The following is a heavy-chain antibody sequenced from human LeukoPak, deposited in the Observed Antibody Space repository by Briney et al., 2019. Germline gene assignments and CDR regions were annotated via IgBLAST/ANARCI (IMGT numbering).Heavy chain of an antibody. CDR2: ISYDGSDK. D-gene: IGHD3-22*01. Sequence: GRSLRLSCAASGFTFSNYAMHWVRQAPGKGLEWVAVISYDGSDKTYADSVKGRFTISRDNSKNTLYLQMNSLRAEDTAVYYCAREDDYYYDSSGSYFDYWGQGTLVTVSS. CDR3: AREDDYYYDSSGSYFDY. CDR1: GFTFSNYA. V-gene: IGHV3-30*04. J-gene: IGHJ4*02.